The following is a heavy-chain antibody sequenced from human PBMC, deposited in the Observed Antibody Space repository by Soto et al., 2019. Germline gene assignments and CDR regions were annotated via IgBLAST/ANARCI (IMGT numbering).Heavy chain of an antibody. Sequence: SETLSLTCTVSGGSISSGGYYWSWIRQHPGKGLEWIGYIYYSGSTYYNPSLKSRVTISVDTSKNQFSLKLSSVTAADTAVYYCARGRRGRATMVRGVISYYFDYWGQGTLVTVSS. CDR2: IYYSGST. J-gene: IGHJ4*02. CDR3: ARGRRGRATMVRGVISYYFDY. V-gene: IGHV4-31*03. D-gene: IGHD3-10*01. CDR1: GGSISSGGYY.